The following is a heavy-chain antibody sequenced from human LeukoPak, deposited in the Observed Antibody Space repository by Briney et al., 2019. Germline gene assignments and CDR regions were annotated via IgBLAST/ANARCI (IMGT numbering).Heavy chain of an antibody. D-gene: IGHD3-10*01. CDR1: GYSISSGYY. Sequence: SETLSLTCAVSGYSISSGYYWGWIRQPPGKGLEWIGSIYHSGRTYYNPSLKSRVTISVDTSKNQFSLKLTSVTAADPAVYYCARHNRVRGYMDVWGKGTTVTVSS. CDR3: ARHNRVRGYMDV. V-gene: IGHV4-38-2*01. CDR2: IYHSGRT. J-gene: IGHJ6*03.